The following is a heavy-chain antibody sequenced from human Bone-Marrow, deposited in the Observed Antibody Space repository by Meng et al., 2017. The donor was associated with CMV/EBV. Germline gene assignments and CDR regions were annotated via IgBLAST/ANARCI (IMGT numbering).Heavy chain of an antibody. J-gene: IGHJ4*02. Sequence: ASVKVSYKASGYTFINFGFSWVRQAPGQGLQWMGWISTYNGNTNYAQRLQGRVTLTTDTSTSTAYMELRSMRSDDTAVYYCARDRYNWDFDYWGQGTVVTVSS. CDR2: ISTYNGNT. V-gene: IGHV1-18*01. CDR1: GYTFINFG. CDR3: ARDRYNWDFDY. D-gene: IGHD1-1*01.